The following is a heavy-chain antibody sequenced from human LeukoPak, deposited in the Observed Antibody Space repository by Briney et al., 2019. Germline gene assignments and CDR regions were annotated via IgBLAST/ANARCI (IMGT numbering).Heavy chain of an antibody. J-gene: IGHJ6*02. CDR2: INAGNGNT. CDR1: GYTFTSYA. Sequence: ASVKVSCKASGYTFTSYAMHWVRQAPGQRLEWMGWINAGNGNTKYSQKFQGGVTITRDTSASTAYMELSSLRSEDTAVYYCARALESIAARPWGYGMDVWGQGTTVTVSS. CDR3: ARALESIAARPWGYGMDV. D-gene: IGHD6-6*01. V-gene: IGHV1-3*01.